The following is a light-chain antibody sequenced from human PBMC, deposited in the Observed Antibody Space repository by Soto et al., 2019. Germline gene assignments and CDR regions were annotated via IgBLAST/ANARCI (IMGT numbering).Light chain of an antibody. Sequence: DIQMTQSPSTLSASVGDRVTITCRASQSVNIWLAWYQQKPGKAPNLLIYKASTLESGVPSRFSGSGSGTEFTLTISSLQPDDFATYYCQQYITSHRTFGQGTKVEIK. CDR1: QSVNIW. CDR2: KAS. V-gene: IGKV1-5*03. CDR3: QQYITSHRT. J-gene: IGKJ1*01.